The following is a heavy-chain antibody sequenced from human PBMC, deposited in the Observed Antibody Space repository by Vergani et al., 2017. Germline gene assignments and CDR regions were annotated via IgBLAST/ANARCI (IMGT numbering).Heavy chain of an antibody. V-gene: IGHV1-18*01. Sequence: KLQGRVTMTTDTSTSTAYMELRSLRSDDTAVYYCARSSGYYSYYFDFWGQGTLVTVSS. CDR3: ARSSGYYSYYFDF. D-gene: IGHD3-22*01. J-gene: IGHJ4*02.